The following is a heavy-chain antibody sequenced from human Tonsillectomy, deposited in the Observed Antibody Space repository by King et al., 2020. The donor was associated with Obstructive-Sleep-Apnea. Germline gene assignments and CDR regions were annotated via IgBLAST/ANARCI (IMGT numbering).Heavy chain of an antibody. CDR2: SGISGDP. D-gene: IGHD2-15*01. CDR1: GFTVSSYD. CDR3: AREGPPLYCSGGSCYDDAFDI. V-gene: IGHV3-13*05. Sequence: VQLVESGGGLVQPGGSLRLYCAASGFTVSSYDMHWVRQATGKGIELVSASGISGDPYYPGSVYGRFTISRENAKNSLYLQMNSLRAGDTAVYYCAREGPPLYCSGGSCYDDAFDIWGQGTMVTVSS. J-gene: IGHJ3*02.